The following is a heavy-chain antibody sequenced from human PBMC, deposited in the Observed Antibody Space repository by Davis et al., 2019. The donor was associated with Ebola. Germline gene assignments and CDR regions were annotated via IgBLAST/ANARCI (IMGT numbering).Heavy chain of an antibody. D-gene: IGHD4-11*01. CDR3: AKEHSSYEYFQH. CDR1: GFTFSIYA. J-gene: IGHJ1*01. V-gene: IGHV3-23*01. Sequence: PGGSLRLSCAASGFTFSIYALSWVRQVPGKGLECVSIIGGSGGSTYYADSVKGRFTISRDNSKNTLYLQMNSLRAEDTAVYYCAKEHSSYEYFQHWGQGTLVTVSS. CDR2: IGGSGGST.